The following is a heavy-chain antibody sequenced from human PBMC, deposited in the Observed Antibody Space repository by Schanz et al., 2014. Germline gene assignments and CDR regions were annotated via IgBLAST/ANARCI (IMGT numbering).Heavy chain of an antibody. V-gene: IGHV3-11*01. CDR1: GFTFSDHY. CDR3: VRDAYLQIRGTGFDS. CDR2: ISNTGTFI. J-gene: IGHJ4*02. D-gene: IGHD1-1*01. Sequence: HVQLVESGGGLVKPGGSLRLSCAASGFTFSDHYMAWIRQAPGKGLEWVSIISNTGTFIYYADSVRGRFVISRDNAKSSLFLQMKGLRAEDTAVYYCVRDAYLQIRGTGFDSWGPGNLVTVSS.